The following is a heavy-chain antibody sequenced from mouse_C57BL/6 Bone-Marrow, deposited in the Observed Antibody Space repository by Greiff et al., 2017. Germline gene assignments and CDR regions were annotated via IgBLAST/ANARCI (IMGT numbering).Heavy chain of an antibody. V-gene: IGHV1-54*01. Sequence: VQLQQSGAELVRPGTSVKVSCKASGYAFTNYLIEWVKQRPGQGLEWIGVINPGSGGTNSNEKFKGKATLTADKSSSTAYMQLSSLTSEDSAVYFCARLDGYPWYFDVWGTGTTVTVSS. CDR3: ARLDGYPWYFDV. CDR1: GYAFTNYL. J-gene: IGHJ1*03. CDR2: INPGSGGT. D-gene: IGHD2-3*01.